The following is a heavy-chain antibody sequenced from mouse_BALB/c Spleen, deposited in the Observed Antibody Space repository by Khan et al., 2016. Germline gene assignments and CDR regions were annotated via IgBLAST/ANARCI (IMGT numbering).Heavy chain of an antibody. Sequence: QVQLQQPGPELVRPGVSVKISCKGSGYTFTDYAMHWVKQSHATSLEWIGVISTYSGHTNYNQKFKGTATMTVDKSSSTAYMELARLTSEDSAIXDGARGGFRYDVGDYWGQGTTLTVSS. D-gene: IGHD2-14*01. J-gene: IGHJ2*01. CDR2: ISTYSGHT. CDR3: ARGGFRYDVGDY. V-gene: IGHV1S137*01. CDR1: GYTFTDYA.